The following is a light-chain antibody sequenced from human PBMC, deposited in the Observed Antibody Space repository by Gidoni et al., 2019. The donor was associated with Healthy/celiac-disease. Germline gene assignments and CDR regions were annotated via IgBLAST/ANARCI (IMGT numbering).Light chain of an antibody. CDR3: NSRDSSCNHVV. Sequence: SSERTKDHAVSGALGHTVRITCQGDSLRSYYESWYQQKPGQAPVLVIYGKNNRPSGLPDLFSGSSSGTTASLTITGAQAEDEADYYCNSRDSSCNHVVFGGGTTLTVL. J-gene: IGLJ2*01. V-gene: IGLV3-19*01. CDR2: GKN. CDR1: SLRSYY.